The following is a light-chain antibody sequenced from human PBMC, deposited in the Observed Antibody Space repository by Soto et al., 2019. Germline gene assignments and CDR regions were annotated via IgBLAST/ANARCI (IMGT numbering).Light chain of an antibody. CDR3: SAWDDSLNVQV. V-gene: IGLV1-44*01. J-gene: IGLJ1*01. Sequence: QSVLTQPPSASGTPGQRVTISCSGSSSNIGSNTVNWYHQLQRTTPKILIYSNNQRPSWVPDRFSGSKSGTSASPAISWLQSEDEADYYCSAWDDSLNVQVFGPGTKLTVL. CDR2: SNN. CDR1: SSNIGSNT.